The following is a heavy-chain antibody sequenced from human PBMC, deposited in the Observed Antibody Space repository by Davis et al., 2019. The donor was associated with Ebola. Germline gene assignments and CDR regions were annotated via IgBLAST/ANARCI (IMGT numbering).Heavy chain of an antibody. CDR2: ISSDGNNK. CDR3: ARERSYCSSTDCHTSYYYMDV. V-gene: IGHV3-30*03. D-gene: IGHD2-2*02. Sequence: GESLKISCAASGFTFSSYSMHWVRQAPDKGLEWVTTISSDGNNKYDADSVKGRFTISRDNAKNSLYLQMNSLRAEDTAVYYCARERSYCSSTDCHTSYYYMDVWGKGTTVTVSS. J-gene: IGHJ6*03. CDR1: GFTFSSYS.